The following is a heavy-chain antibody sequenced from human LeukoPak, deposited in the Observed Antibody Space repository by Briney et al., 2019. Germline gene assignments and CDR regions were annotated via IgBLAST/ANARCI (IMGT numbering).Heavy chain of an antibody. J-gene: IGHJ6*02. V-gene: IGHV4-39*01. D-gene: IGHD3-10*01. Sequence: SETLSLTCTVSGGSISSSSYYWGWIRQPPGRGLDWIGTNYYAGGTYYNPSLKSRVTTSVDTSKNQFSLRLSSVTAADTAVYYCARGFGESEYYYYGMDVWGQGTTVTVSS. CDR1: GGSISSSSYY. CDR3: ARGFGESEYYYYGMDV. CDR2: NYYAGGT.